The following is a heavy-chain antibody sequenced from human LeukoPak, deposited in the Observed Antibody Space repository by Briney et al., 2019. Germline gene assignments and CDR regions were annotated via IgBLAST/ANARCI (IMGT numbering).Heavy chain of an antibody. D-gene: IGHD6-19*01. J-gene: IGHJ4*02. CDR3: ARAGQQWSPLRGTSLDY. CDR1: GGSFSGYY. CDR2: INHSGST. V-gene: IGHV4-34*01. Sequence: SETLSLTCAVYGGSFSGYYWSWIRQPPGKGLEWIGEINHSGSTNYNPSLKSRVTMSLDTSKNQSSLTLSSVTAADTAVYYCARAGQQWSPLRGTSLDYWGQGTLVTVSS.